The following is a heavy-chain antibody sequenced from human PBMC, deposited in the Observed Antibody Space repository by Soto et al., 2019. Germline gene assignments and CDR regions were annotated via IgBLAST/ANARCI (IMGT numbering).Heavy chain of an antibody. CDR1: GFSLTTGVG. J-gene: IGHJ5*02. V-gene: IGHV2-5*01. Sequence: QITLKESGPTLVKPTQTLTLTCSFSGFSLTTGVGVGWIRQPPGKALEWLAIIYWNDEKLYNPSLKTRLTITKDTSKHQVVLTVTDMGPVDTATYYCAHRVNMARGPYNYFGPWGQGTLVTVSS. CDR3: AHRVNMARGPYNYFGP. CDR2: IYWNDEK. D-gene: IGHD3-10*01.